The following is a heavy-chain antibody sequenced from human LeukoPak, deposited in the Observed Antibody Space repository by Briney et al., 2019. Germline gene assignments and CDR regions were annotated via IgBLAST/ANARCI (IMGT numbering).Heavy chain of an antibody. J-gene: IGHJ4*02. V-gene: IGHV3-30*03. CDR3: ARDYYDSSGYYYLPDY. CDR2: ISYDGRKM. CDR1: GFTFSSYG. Sequence: PGGSLRLSCVASGFTFSSYGIHWVRQAPGKGLEWVAVISYDGRKMKYADSVKGRFTISRDNSKDTLSLHMNTLRTEDTAVYYCARDYYDSSGYYYLPDYWGQGTLVTVSS. D-gene: IGHD3-22*01.